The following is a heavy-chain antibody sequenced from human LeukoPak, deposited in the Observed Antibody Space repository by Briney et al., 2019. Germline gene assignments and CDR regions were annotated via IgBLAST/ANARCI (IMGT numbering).Heavy chain of an antibody. J-gene: IGHJ4*02. CDR3: ARDRYYDSSGYYSPPDY. CDR1: GFTFSDYY. CDR2: ISSSGSTI. Sequence: GGSLRLSCAASGFTFSDYYMRWIRQAPGKGLEWVSYISSSGSTIYYADSVKGRFTISRDNAKNSLYLQMNSLRAEDTAVYYCARDRYYDSSGYYSPPDYWGQGTLVTVSS. D-gene: IGHD3-22*01. V-gene: IGHV3-11*04.